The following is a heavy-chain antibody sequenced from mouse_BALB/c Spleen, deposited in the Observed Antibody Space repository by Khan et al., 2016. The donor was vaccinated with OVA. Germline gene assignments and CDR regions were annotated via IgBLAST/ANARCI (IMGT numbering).Heavy chain of an antibody. Sequence: VQLKQSGAELVKPGASVKLSCTVSGFNIKDTYMHWVKQRPDQGLEWIGRIDPANGNTEYDPKFQGKATITADTSSNTAYLHLSSLTSEDTAVYYCARWPRGYWGQGTTLTVSS. V-gene: IGHV14-3*02. CDR1: GFNIKDTY. CDR3: ARWPRGY. J-gene: IGHJ2*01. CDR2: IDPANGNT.